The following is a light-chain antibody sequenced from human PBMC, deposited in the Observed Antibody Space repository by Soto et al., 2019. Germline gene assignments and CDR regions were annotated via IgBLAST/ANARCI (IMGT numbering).Light chain of an antibody. CDR1: QNIRGF. CDR2: QAS. Sequence: DIQMTQSPSTLSASVGDRFTITCRASQNIRGFLAWYQQKPGKAPKLLIYQASTLESGIPSRFSGSGSGTEFTLTISSMQPDEFAPYYCQQYASYPWTFGKGTKVEIK. CDR3: QQYASYPWT. J-gene: IGKJ1*01. V-gene: IGKV1-5*03.